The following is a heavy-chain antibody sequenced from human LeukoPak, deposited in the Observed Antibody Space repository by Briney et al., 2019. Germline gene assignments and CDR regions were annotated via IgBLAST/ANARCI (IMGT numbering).Heavy chain of an antibody. Sequence: GASVKVSCKVSGYTLTELSMHWVRQAPGKGLEWMGGFDPEDGETIYAQKFQGRVTMTEDTSTDTAYMELSSLRSEDTAVYYCATAAYSGTIYVAFDYWGQGTLVTVSS. CDR1: GYTLTELS. CDR3: ATAAYSGTIYVAFDY. V-gene: IGHV1-24*01. CDR2: FDPEDGET. D-gene: IGHD1-7*01. J-gene: IGHJ4*02.